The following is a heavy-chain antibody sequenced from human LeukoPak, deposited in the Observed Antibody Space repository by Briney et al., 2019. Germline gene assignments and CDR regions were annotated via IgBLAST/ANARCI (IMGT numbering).Heavy chain of an antibody. Sequence: ASVKVSCKASGYTFTGYYMYWVRQAPGQGLEWMGWINPNSGGINYAQKFQGRVTMTRATSISTAYMELSRLRFDDTAVYYCARDRDGGVGTIDYWGQGTLVPVSS. CDR1: GYTFTGYY. CDR3: ARDRDGGVGTIDY. D-gene: IGHD3-3*01. J-gene: IGHJ4*02. CDR2: INPNSGGI. V-gene: IGHV1-2*02.